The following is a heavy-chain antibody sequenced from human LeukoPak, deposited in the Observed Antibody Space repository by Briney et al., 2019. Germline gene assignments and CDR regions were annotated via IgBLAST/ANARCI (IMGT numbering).Heavy chain of an antibody. CDR2: ISSSSSYI. CDR1: GFTFSSYS. CDR3: ARGGIVVVPAAGGWFDP. J-gene: IGHJ5*02. Sequence: KPGGSLRLSCAASGFTFSSYSMNWVRQAPGKGLEWVSSISSSSSYIYYADSVKGRFTISRDNAKNSLYLQMNSLRAEDTAVYYCARGGIVVVPAAGGWFDPWGQGTLVTVSS. V-gene: IGHV3-21*01. D-gene: IGHD2-2*01.